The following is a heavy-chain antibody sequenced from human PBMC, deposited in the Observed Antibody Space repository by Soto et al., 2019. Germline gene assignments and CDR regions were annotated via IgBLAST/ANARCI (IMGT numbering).Heavy chain of an antibody. CDR3: ARGIEAGYDY. Sequence: ASVKVSCKASGYTFTSYYMHWVRQAPGQGLEWLGWMSPNSGNTDYAQKFQGRVSMTRDTSISTAYMELSSLTFEDTAVYYCARGIEAGYDYWGQGSLVTVSS. CDR1: GYTFTSYY. V-gene: IGHV1-8*02. J-gene: IGHJ4*02. CDR2: MSPNSGNT. D-gene: IGHD6-6*01.